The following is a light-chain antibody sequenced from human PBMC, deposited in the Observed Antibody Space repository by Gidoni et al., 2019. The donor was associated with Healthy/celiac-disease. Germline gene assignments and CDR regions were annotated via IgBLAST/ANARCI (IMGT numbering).Light chain of an antibody. CDR1: QSISSY. Sequence: DIQMTQSPSSLSASVGARVTITCRASQSISSYLNWYQQKPGKAPKLLIHAASSLQSGVPSRFSGSGSGTDYRLTISSQQPEDCATYYCQQSYSTPRATFGQGTRLEIK. V-gene: IGKV1-39*01. CDR2: AAS. J-gene: IGKJ5*01. CDR3: QQSYSTPRAT.